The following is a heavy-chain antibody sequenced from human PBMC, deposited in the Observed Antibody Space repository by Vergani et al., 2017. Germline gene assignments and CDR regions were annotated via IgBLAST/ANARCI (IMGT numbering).Heavy chain of an antibody. CDR2: IIPIFGKA. D-gene: IGHD6-13*01. V-gene: IGHV1-69*04. CDR1: GGTFSSYA. CDR3: ARSFCGYSSSWNY. Sequence: QVQLVQSGAEVKKPGSSVKVSCKASGGTFSSYAISWVRQAPGQGLEWMGRIIPIFGKANYAQNFQGRVTITADKSTSTAYMELSSLRSADTAVYYGARSFCGYSSSWNYWGQGTLVTVSS. J-gene: IGHJ4*02.